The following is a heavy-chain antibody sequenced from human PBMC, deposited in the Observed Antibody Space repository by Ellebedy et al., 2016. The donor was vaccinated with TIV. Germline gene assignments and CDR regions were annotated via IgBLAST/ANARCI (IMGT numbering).Heavy chain of an antibody. D-gene: IGHD6-13*01. CDR1: GYSFTNYW. CDR2: IYPGYSDS. J-gene: IGHJ4*02. Sequence: KVSCKGSGYSFTNYWIGWVRQMPGKGLEWMGMIYPGYSDSRYSPSFQGQVTLSAYKSISTAYLQWNSLKASDTAMYYCARYRSIAAGEYDSWGQGTLVTVSS. CDR3: ARYRSIAAGEYDS. V-gene: IGHV5-51*01.